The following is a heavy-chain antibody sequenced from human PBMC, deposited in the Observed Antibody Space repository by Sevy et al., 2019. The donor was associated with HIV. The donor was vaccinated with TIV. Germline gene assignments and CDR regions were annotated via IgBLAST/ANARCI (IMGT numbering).Heavy chain of an antibody. J-gene: IGHJ6*03. D-gene: IGHD6-13*01. CDR1: GYTFTSYD. CDR2: MNPNSGNT. CDR3: ARGLIPLIAAAGTTSLAYYYYMDV. V-gene: IGHV1-8*01. Sequence: ASVKVSCKASGYTFTSYDINWVRQATGQGLEWMGWMNPNSGNTGYAQKFQGRVTMTRNTSISTAYMELSSLRSEDTAVYYCARGLIPLIAAAGTTSLAYYYYMDVWGKGTTVTVSS.